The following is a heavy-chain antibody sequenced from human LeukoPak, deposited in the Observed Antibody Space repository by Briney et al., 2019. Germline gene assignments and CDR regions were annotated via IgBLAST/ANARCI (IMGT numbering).Heavy chain of an antibody. D-gene: IGHD6-19*01. Sequence: GRSLRLSCAASGFTFSNYGMHWVHQAPGKGLEWVAVIWYDGSNKYYAESVKGRFTISRDNSKNTLYLQMNSLRAGDTAVYYCAKSKHSSGWYYFDYWGQGTLVTVSS. V-gene: IGHV3-33*06. J-gene: IGHJ4*02. CDR3: AKSKHSSGWYYFDY. CDR1: GFTFSNYG. CDR2: IWYDGSNK.